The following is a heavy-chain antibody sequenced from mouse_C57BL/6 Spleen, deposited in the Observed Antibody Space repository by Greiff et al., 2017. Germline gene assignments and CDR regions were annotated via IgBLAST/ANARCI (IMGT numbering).Heavy chain of an antibody. CDR1: GFTFTGYW. CDR3: ARAYGNGYYAMDY. J-gene: IGHJ4*01. V-gene: IGHV1-9*01. Sequence: VHLVESGAELMKPGASVKLSCKATGFTFTGYWIEWVKQRPGHGLEWIGEILPGSGSTNYNEKFKGKATFTADTSSNTAYMQLSRLTTEDSAMYYCARAYGNGYYAMDYWGQGTSVTVSS. CDR2: ILPGSGST. D-gene: IGHD2-1*01.